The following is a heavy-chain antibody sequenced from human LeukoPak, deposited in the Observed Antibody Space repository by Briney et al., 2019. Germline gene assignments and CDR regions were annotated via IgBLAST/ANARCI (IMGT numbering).Heavy chain of an antibody. V-gene: IGHV1-18*01. CDR2: ISAYNGNT. Sequence: ASVKVSCKASGYTFTSYGISWVRQAPGQGLEWMGWISAYNGNTNYAQKLQGRVTMTTDTSRSTAYMELRSLRSDDTAVYYCARDYGPTHYYGSGTLLSPDYWGQGTLVTVSS. CDR3: ARDYGPTHYYGSGTLLSPDY. J-gene: IGHJ4*02. CDR1: GYTFTSYG. D-gene: IGHD3-10*01.